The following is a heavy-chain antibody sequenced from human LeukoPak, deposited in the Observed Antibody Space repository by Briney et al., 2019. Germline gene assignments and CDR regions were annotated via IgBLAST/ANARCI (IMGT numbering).Heavy chain of an antibody. CDR2: ISYDGSNK. CDR1: GVTFTNAW. V-gene: IGHV3-30*03. CDR3: ARAFEFDFWSGSLDY. Sequence: GGSLRLSCAASGVTFTNAWMSWVRQAPGKGLEWVAVISYDGSNKYYADSVKGRFTISRDNSKNTLYLQMNSLRAEDTAVYYCARAFEFDFWSGSLDYWGQGTLVTVSS. J-gene: IGHJ4*02. D-gene: IGHD3-3*01.